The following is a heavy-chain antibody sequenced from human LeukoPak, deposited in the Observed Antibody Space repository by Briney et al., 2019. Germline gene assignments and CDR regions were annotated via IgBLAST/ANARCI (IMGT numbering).Heavy chain of an antibody. D-gene: IGHD4-23*01. V-gene: IGHV3-30-3*01. CDR2: ISYEVYYD. J-gene: IGHJ5*02. CDR1: VFMFRTYT. Sequence: GGPLRLSWAVSVFMFRTYTMLWLRRAPGKGMAMLTYISYEVYYDYCVDSAKRIFIISRDNSRNRLYLRIHSLRADDAAVYYCASAGAVTDSFVHWGEGTLVIV. CDR3: ASAGAVTDSFVH.